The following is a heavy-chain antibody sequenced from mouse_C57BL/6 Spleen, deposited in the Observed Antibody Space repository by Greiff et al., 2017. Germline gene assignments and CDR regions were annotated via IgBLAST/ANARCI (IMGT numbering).Heavy chain of an antibody. CDR2: IWWDDDK. D-gene: IGHD1-1*01. CDR1: GFSLSTFGMG. CDR3: ARIGYYGSSLWYFDV. J-gene: IGHJ1*03. Sequence: QVTLKESGPGILQPSQTLSLTCSFSGFSLSTFGMGVGWIRQPSGQGLEWLARIWWDDDKYYNPARKSRLTISKDTTKNQIFRKIANVDTADTATYYCARIGYYGSSLWYFDVWGTGTTVTVSS. V-gene: IGHV8-8*01.